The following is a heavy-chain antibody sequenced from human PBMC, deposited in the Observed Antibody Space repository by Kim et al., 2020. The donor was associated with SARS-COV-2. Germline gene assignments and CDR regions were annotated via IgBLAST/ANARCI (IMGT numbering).Heavy chain of an antibody. CDR3: ARGGRITMVRGDPTPHY. J-gene: IGHJ4*01. V-gene: IGHV3-30*04. D-gene: IGHD3-10*01. CDR1: GFTFSSYA. Sequence: GGSLRLSCAASGFTFSSYAMHWVRQAPGKGLEWVAVISYDGSNKYYADSVKGRFTISRDNSKNTLYLQMNSLRAEDTAVYYCARGGRITMVRGDPTPHY. CDR2: ISYDGSNK.